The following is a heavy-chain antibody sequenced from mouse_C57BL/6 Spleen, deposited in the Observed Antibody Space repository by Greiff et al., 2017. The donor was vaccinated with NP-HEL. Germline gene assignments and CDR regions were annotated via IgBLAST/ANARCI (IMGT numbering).Heavy chain of an antibody. J-gene: IGHJ4*01. CDR1: GYTFTSYW. Sequence: QVQLQQSGAELVRPGSSVKLSCKASGYTFTSYWMHWVKQRPIQGLEWIGNIDPSDSETHYNQKFKDKATLTVDKSSSTAYMQLSSLTSEDSAVYYCARWDYGSSYEAMDYWGQGTSVTVSS. CDR3: ARWDYGSSYEAMDY. D-gene: IGHD1-1*01. CDR2: IDPSDSET. V-gene: IGHV1-52*01.